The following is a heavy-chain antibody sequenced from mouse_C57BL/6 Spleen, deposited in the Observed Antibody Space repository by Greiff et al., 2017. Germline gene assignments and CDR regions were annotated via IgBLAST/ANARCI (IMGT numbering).Heavy chain of an antibody. D-gene: IGHD4-1*01. V-gene: IGHV1-15*01. CDR2: IDPETGGT. CDR3: TRDNWSY. CDR1: GYTFTDYE. Sequence: VQLQESGAELVRPGASVTLSCKASGYTFTDYEMHWVKQTPVHGLEWIGAIDPETGGTAYNQKFKGKAILTADKSSSTAYMELRSLTSEDSAVYYCTRDNWSYWGQGTTLTVSS. J-gene: IGHJ2*01.